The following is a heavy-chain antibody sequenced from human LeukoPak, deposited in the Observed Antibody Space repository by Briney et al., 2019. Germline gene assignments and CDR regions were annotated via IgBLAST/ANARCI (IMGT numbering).Heavy chain of an antibody. Sequence: PGGSLRLSCAASGFTFSNTWMHWVRQAPGKGLVWVSRIHSDGISTTYADSVKGRFTISRDNAKNTLYLQMNSLRAEDTAVYYCARAVSEYDFWSGKAYFDPWGQGTLVTVSS. CDR1: GFTFSNTW. V-gene: IGHV3-74*03. J-gene: IGHJ5*02. D-gene: IGHD3-3*01. CDR3: ARAVSEYDFWSGKAYFDP. CDR2: IHSDGIST.